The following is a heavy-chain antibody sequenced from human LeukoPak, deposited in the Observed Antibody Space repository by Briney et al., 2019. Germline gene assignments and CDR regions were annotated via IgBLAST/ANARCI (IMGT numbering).Heavy chain of an antibody. J-gene: IGHJ4*02. CDR1: GGSFSGYY. D-gene: IGHD5-18*01. CDR3: ARSRRGYSYGRTAFDY. Sequence: SETLSLTCAVYGGSFSGYYWSWIRQPPGKGLEWIGEINHSGSTNYNPSLKSRVTISVDTSKNQFSLKLGSVTAADTAVHYCARSRRGYSYGRTAFDYWGQGTLVTVSS. V-gene: IGHV4-34*01. CDR2: INHSGST.